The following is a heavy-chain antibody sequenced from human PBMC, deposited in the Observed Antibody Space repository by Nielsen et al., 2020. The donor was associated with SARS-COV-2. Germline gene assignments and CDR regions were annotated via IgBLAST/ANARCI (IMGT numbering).Heavy chain of an antibody. D-gene: IGHD3-22*01. V-gene: IGHV4-34*01. J-gene: IGHJ6*02. Sequence: SETLSLTCAVYGGSLSGHSWSWIRQAPGKGLEWIGEINHSGITNDNPSLKSRVTMSIDTSKNQFSLRLSPVTAADTAVYFCARVESYYDSSGYLYYTGLDVWGQGTTVTVSS. CDR2: INHSGIT. CDR3: ARVESYYDSSGYLYYTGLDV. CDR1: GGSLSGHS.